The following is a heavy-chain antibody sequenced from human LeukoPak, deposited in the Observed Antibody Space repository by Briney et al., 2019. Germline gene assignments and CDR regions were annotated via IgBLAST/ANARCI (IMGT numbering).Heavy chain of an antibody. D-gene: IGHD3-10*01. CDR3: ARESDYYGSGSYPWYSYDY. V-gene: IGHV1-18*01. J-gene: IGHJ4*02. Sequence: ASVKVSCQASGYTFTSYGISWVRQAPGQGLEWMGWISAYNGNTNYAQKLQGRVTMTTDTSTSTAYMELRSLRSNDTAVYYCARESDYYGSGSYPWYSYDYWGQGTLVTVSS. CDR1: GYTFTSYG. CDR2: ISAYNGNT.